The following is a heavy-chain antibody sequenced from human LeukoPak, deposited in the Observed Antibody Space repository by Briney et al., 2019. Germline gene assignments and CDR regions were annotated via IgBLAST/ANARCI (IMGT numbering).Heavy chain of an antibody. D-gene: IGHD4-17*01. V-gene: IGHV3-30*02. CDR2: IRYDGSNK. Sequence: PGGSLRLSCAASGFTFRSYGMDWVRQAPGKGLEWVAFIRYDGSNKYYADSVKGRFTISRDNSKNTLYLQMNSLRAEDTAVYYCARAGGHAWGYGDYVDFDYWGQGTLVTVSS. CDR1: GFTFRSYG. CDR3: ARAGGHAWGYGDYVDFDY. J-gene: IGHJ4*02.